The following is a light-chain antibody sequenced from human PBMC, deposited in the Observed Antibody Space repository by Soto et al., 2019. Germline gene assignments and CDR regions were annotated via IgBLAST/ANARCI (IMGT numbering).Light chain of an antibody. J-gene: IGKJ5*01. CDR1: QSVSSNY. CDR2: DAS. Sequence: EIVLTQSPGTLSLSPGEIATLSCRASQSVSSNYLAWYQKKPGQAPSLPIYDASSRATGIPDRFSGSGSGTDFTLTISRLEPEDFAMYYCQQDGSSAPITFGQGTRLE. V-gene: IGKV3-20*01. CDR3: QQDGSSAPIT.